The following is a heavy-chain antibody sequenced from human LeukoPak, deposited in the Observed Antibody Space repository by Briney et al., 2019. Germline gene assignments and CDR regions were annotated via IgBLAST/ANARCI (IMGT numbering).Heavy chain of an antibody. CDR1: GFTFNDYG. Sequence: GSLRLSCAASGFTFNDYGMSWVRQGPGKGLEWVSGINWDGGTTGYADSVRGRFTISRDNAKNSLYLQMNSLRAEDTALYYCARDKHYYDSSNYVWGQGTLVTVSS. CDR3: ARDKHYYDSSNYV. CDR2: INWDGGTT. J-gene: IGHJ4*02. D-gene: IGHD3-22*01. V-gene: IGHV3-20*04.